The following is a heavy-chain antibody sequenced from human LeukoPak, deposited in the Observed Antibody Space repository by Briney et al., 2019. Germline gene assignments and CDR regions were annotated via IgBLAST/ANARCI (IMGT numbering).Heavy chain of an antibody. CDR1: GGSISSYY. J-gene: IGHJ4*02. D-gene: IGHD2-2*01. CDR3: ARLLWPLSFDY. V-gene: IGHV4-59*08. Sequence: SETLSLTCTVSGGSISSYYWSWIRQPTGKGLEWIGYIYYSGSTNYNPSLKSRVTISVDASKNQFSLKLSSVTAADTAVYYCARLLWPLSFDYWGQGTLVTVSS. CDR2: IYYSGST.